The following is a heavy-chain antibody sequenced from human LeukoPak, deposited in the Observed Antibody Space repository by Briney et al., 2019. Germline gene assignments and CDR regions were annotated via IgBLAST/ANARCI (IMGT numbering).Heavy chain of an antibody. CDR3: ARDQYYYDSSGYYRIDY. J-gene: IGHJ4*02. V-gene: IGHV4-4*07. Sequence: SETLSLTCTVSGGSISSYYWSWIRQSAGKGLEWIGRIHTSGSTNYNTSLKSGVTMSVETAKNEYSLKLSSVTAADTAVYYCARDQYYYDSSGYYRIDYWGQGTLVTVSS. CDR2: IHTSGST. D-gene: IGHD3-22*01. CDR1: GGSISSYY.